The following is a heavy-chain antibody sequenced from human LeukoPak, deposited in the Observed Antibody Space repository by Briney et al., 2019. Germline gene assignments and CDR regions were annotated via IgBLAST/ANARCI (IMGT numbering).Heavy chain of an antibody. D-gene: IGHD3-16*02. Sequence: PSETLSLTCTVSGDSISSYYWSWIRQPPGKGPEWIGYISYSGNTNYNPSLESRVTISADTSKNQFSMKMTSVTAADTAVYYCAREYYAYVWGSYRAYYFDFWGQGTLVTVSS. CDR1: GDSISSYY. CDR3: AREYYAYVWGSYRAYYFDF. J-gene: IGHJ4*02. CDR2: ISYSGNT. V-gene: IGHV4-59*01.